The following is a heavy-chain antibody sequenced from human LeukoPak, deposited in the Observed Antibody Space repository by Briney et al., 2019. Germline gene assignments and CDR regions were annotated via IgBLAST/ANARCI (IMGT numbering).Heavy chain of an antibody. D-gene: IGHD3-10*01. V-gene: IGHV1-18*01. CDR2: ISSYNGNT. J-gene: IGHJ4*02. Sequence: ASVKVSCKASGYTFTSYGISWVRQAPGQGLEWMGWISSYNGNTNFAQRVQGRVTMTTDTSTSTAYMELRSLRSDDTAVYYCARDHMVRGKNPDYWGQGTLVTVSS. CDR1: GYTFTSYG. CDR3: ARDHMVRGKNPDY.